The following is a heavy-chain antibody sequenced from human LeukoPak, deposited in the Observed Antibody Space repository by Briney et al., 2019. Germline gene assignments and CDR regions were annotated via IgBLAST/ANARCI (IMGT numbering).Heavy chain of an antibody. V-gene: IGHV4-59*01. D-gene: IGHD5-12*01. CDR1: GGSISSYS. J-gene: IGHJ4*02. CDR2: IYYSGST. Sequence: SETLSLTCTVSGGSISSYSWSRIRQPPGEGLEWIGYIYYSGSTNYNPSLKSRVTISVDTSKNQFSLKLSSVTAADTAVYYCARGGDVVATPFDYWGQGTLVTVSS. CDR3: ARGGDVVATPFDY.